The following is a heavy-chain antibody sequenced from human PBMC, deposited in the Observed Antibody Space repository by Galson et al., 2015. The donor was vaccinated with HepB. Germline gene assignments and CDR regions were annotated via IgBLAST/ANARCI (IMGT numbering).Heavy chain of an antibody. J-gene: IGHJ3*02. Sequence: SLRLSCAASGFTFSSYSMNWVRQAPGKGLEWVSSISSSSSYIYYADSVKDRFTISRDNSKNTLYLQMNSLRAEDTAVYYCARDRRPYTIPDAFDIWGQGTMVTVSS. D-gene: IGHD3-16*01. CDR1: GFTFSSYS. CDR3: ARDRRPYTIPDAFDI. V-gene: IGHV3-21*01. CDR2: ISSSSSYI.